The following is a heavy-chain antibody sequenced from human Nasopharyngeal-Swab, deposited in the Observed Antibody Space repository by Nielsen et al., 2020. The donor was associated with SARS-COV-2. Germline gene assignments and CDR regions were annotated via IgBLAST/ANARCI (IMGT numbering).Heavy chain of an antibody. CDR2: ISGAGSST. Sequence: GGSLRLSCVASGFTFSSYAMSWVRQAPGKGLNWVSAISGAGSSTYYADSVKGRFTISRDNSKNTLYLQMNSLRAEDTALYYCAKDTELYCSSTSCDGAFDIWGQGTMVTVSS. CDR3: AKDTELYCSSTSCDGAFDI. J-gene: IGHJ3*02. D-gene: IGHD2-2*01. V-gene: IGHV3-23*01. CDR1: GFTFSSYA.